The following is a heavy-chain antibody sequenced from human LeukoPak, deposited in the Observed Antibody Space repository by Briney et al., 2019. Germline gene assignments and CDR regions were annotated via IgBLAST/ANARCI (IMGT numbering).Heavy chain of an antibody. V-gene: IGHV1-24*01. D-gene: IGHD4-17*01. CDR1: GYTLTELS. J-gene: IGHJ4*02. CDR2: FDPEDGET. Sequence: ASVKVSCKVSGYTLTELSMHWVRQAPGKGLEWVGGFDPEDGETIYAQKFQGRVTMTEDTSTDTAYMELSSLRSEDTAVYYCATGDTVTTWFFDYWGQGTLVTVSS. CDR3: ATGDTVTTWFFDY.